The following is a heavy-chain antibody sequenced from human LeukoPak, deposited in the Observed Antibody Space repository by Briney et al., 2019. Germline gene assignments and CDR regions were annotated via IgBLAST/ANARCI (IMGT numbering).Heavy chain of an antibody. Sequence: GASVKVSCKASEDTFTRYYIHWVRQAPGQGLEWIGLINPDDDSIDYTQKLRGRITVTRDRSTSTVYMELKSLRSDDTAVYYCAREGGSYKHFDDWGQGSLVTVSS. V-gene: IGHV1-46*04. D-gene: IGHD3-10*01. CDR3: AREGGSYKHFDD. J-gene: IGHJ4*02. CDR2: INPDDDSI. CDR1: EDTFTRYY.